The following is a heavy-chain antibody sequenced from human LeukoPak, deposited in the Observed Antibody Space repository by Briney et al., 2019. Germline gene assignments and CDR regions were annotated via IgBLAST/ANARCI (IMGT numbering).Heavy chain of an antibody. CDR2: IYYSGST. J-gene: IGHJ4*02. CDR1: GGSISSYH. D-gene: IGHD6-13*01. CDR3: ARIGAAGTRYYFDY. V-gene: IGHV4-59*01. Sequence: SETLSLTCTVSGGSISSYHWSWIRQPPGKGLEWIGYIYYSGSTNYNPSLKSRVTLSIDTSKNQFSLELTSVTAADTAVYYCARIGAAGTRYYFDYWSQGTLVTVSS.